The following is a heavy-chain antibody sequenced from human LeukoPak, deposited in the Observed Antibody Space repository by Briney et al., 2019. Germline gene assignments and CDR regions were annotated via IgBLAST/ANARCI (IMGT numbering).Heavy chain of an antibody. D-gene: IGHD5-18*01. V-gene: IGHV3-48*02. CDR2: ISSSSSTI. J-gene: IGHJ4*02. CDR1: GFSFSSYS. CDR3: ATDTVMVYDY. Sequence: GGSLRLSCAASGFSFSSYSMNWVRQAPGKGLEWVSYISSSSSTIYYADSVKGRFTISKDNAEKSLYLQMNSVRDEDTAVYYCATDTVMVYDYWGQGTLVTISS.